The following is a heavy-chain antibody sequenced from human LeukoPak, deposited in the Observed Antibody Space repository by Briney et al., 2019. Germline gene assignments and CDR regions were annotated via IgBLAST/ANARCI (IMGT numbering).Heavy chain of an antibody. J-gene: IGHJ4*02. CDR3: ARSPSYYYDSSGYPHFDY. CDR2: IYYSGST. Sequence: SETLSLTCTVSSGSISNSSYYWGWIHQPPGKGLEWIGSIYYSGSTYYNPSLKSRVTISVDTSKNQFSLKLSSVTAADTAVYYCARSPSYYYDSSGYPHFDYWGQGTLVTVSS. D-gene: IGHD3-22*01. V-gene: IGHV4-39*01. CDR1: SGSISNSSYY.